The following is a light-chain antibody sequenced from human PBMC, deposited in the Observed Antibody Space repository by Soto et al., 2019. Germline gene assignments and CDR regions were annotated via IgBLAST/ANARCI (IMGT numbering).Light chain of an antibody. Sequence: QSVLTQPPSVSAAPGQKVTISCSGSSSNIGNNPVSWYQHLPGTAPTVIIYDNNRRPAPDRCSGSTSGTSATLGITGLQTGDEADYYCGTWDSSLSAVVFGGGTKLTVL. J-gene: IGLJ3*02. CDR1: SSNIGNNP. CDR2: DNN. V-gene: IGLV1-51*01. CDR3: GTWDSSLSAVV.